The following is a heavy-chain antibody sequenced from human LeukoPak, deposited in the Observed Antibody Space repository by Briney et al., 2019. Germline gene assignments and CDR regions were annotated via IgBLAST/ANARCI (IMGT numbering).Heavy chain of an antibody. CDR1: GGSFSGYY. V-gene: IGHV4-34*01. Sequence: SETLSLTCAVYGGSFSGYYWSWIRQPPGKGLEWIVEINHSGSTNYNPSLKSRVTISVDTSKKQFSLKLSSVTAADTAVYDCARLPRITMVRGVIGDYYYYGMDVWGQGTTVTVSS. J-gene: IGHJ6*02. D-gene: IGHD3-10*01. CDR2: INHSGST. CDR3: ARLPRITMVRGVIGDYYYYGMDV.